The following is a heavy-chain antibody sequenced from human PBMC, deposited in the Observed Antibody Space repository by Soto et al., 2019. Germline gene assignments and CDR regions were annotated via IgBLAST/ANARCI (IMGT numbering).Heavy chain of an antibody. CDR2: IIPMLGVR. V-gene: IGHV1-69*02. D-gene: IGHD2-21*01. J-gene: IGHJ3*02. Sequence: QVQLVQSGAEVKKPGSSVKVSCKDSGGTFSTYSMFWVRQAPGQGLEWMGRIIPMLGVRNYAQRFQDRVTIIAVKSTATVHLELSSLRSEDTALYYCTIGSWSGEVFDIWSQGTMVTVSS. CDR1: GGTFSTYS. CDR3: TIGSWSGEVFDI.